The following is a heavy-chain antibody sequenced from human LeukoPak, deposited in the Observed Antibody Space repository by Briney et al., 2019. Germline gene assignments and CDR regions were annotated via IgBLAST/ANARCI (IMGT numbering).Heavy chain of an antibody. V-gene: IGHV4-30-2*01. Sequence: SQTLSLTCAVSGGSISSGPYSWSWIRQPPGKGLEWIGYIFHSGSTDYSPSLRSRVTISVDKSKNQFSLKLRAVTAADTAVYFCARDGAVAGLDLWGQGTLVTVSS. CDR1: GGSISSGPYS. D-gene: IGHD6-19*01. J-gene: IGHJ5*02. CDR3: ARDGAVAGLDL. CDR2: IFHSGST.